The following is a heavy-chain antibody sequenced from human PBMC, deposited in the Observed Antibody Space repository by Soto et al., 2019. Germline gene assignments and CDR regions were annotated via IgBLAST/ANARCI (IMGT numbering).Heavy chain of an antibody. Sequence: GGSLRLSCAASGYSFRDVAIHWVRQASGKGLEWVGRIDRRIYNYATTYAASVKGRFTISRDDSKKTAYLQMNNLESEDTAVYYCSRDDSDWFFNWGRGTLVTVSS. CDR2: IDRRIYNYAT. V-gene: IGHV3-73*01. CDR3: SRDDSDWFFN. D-gene: IGHD3-9*01. J-gene: IGHJ4*02. CDR1: GYSFRDVA.